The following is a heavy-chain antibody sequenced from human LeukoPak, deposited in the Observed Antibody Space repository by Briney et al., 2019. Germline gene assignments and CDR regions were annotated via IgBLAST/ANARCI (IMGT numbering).Heavy chain of an antibody. J-gene: IGHJ4*02. D-gene: IGHD6-13*01. V-gene: IGHV4-61*02. CDR2: IYTTGST. CDR3: ARGGIAAAGGFIPFDY. CDR1: GGSISSGSYY. Sequence: PSETLSLTCTVSGGSISSGSYYWSWIRQPAGEELEWTGRIYTTGSTNYNPSLKSRVTISVDTSKNQFSLKLSSVTAADTAVYYCARGGIAAAGGFIPFDYWGQGTLVTVSS.